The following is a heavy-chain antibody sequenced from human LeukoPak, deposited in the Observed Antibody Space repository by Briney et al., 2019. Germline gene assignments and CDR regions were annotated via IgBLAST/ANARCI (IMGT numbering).Heavy chain of an antibody. CDR1: GFTFSHYS. D-gene: IGHD1-26*01. V-gene: IGHV3-21*01. Sequence: GGSLRLSCAGSGFTFSHYSMNWVRQAPGKGLEWVASFGSDLSFRSFADSLKGRYTISRDNAENSLYLHLNSLRAEDTAVYYCARDQTKWEPLRRRDYYYMDVWGKGTTVTVSS. CDR2: FGSDLSFR. CDR3: ARDQTKWEPLRRRDYYYMDV. J-gene: IGHJ6*03.